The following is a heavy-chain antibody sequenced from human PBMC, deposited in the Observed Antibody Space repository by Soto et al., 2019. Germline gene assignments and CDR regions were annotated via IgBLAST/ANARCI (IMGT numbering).Heavy chain of an antibody. J-gene: IGHJ4*02. V-gene: IGHV5-51*01. D-gene: IGHD2-2*01. CDR1: GYSFTKYW. Sequence: GESLKISCKGSGYSFTKYWIGWVRQMPGKGLEWMGIIYPGDSDTRYSPSLQGQVTISADKSISTAYLQWSSLKASDTAMYYCARLGGYCSITKCYGGGDYWGQGTLVTVSS. CDR3: ARLGGYCSITKCYGGGDY. CDR2: IYPGDSDT.